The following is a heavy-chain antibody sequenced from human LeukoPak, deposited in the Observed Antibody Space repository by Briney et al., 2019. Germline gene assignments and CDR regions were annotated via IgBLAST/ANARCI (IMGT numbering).Heavy chain of an antibody. CDR3: ARVRTAVLLGATYFDY. CDR2: ISYDGSNK. D-gene: IGHD1-26*01. V-gene: IGHV3-30-3*01. Sequence: EGSLRLSCAASGFTFSSYAMHWVRQAPGKGLEWVAVISYDGSNKYYADSVKGRFTISRDNSKNTLYLQMNSLRAEDTAVYYCARVRTAVLLGATYFDYWGQGTLVTVSS. CDR1: GFTFSSYA. J-gene: IGHJ4*02.